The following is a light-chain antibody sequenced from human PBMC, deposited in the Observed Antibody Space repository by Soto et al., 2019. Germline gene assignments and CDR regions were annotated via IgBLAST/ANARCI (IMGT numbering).Light chain of an antibody. CDR2: EGN. CDR3: CSYAGGTTLYV. CDR1: SSDVGGYDL. Sequence: QSALTQPASVSGSPGQSITISCTGTSSDVGGYDLVSWYQHHAGKAPKLIIYEGNKRPSGVPHRFSGSKSGNTASLTIFRLQAEDEADYYCCSYAGGTTLYVFGTGTKVTV. J-gene: IGLJ1*01. V-gene: IGLV2-23*01.